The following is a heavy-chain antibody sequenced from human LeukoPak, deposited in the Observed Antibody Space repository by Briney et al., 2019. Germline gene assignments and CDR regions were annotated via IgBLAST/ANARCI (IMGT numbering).Heavy chain of an antibody. CDR1: GFTFSSYG. D-gene: IGHD6-19*01. CDR3: AKLVSPAAPRNSSGWYGDAFDI. V-gene: IGHV3-30*18. Sequence: PGGSLRLSCAASGFTFSSYGMYWVRQAPGKGLEWVAVISYDGSNKYYADSVKGRFTISRDNSKNTLYLQMNSLRAEDTAVYYCAKLVSPAAPRNSSGWYGDAFDIWGQGTMVTVSS. CDR2: ISYDGSNK. J-gene: IGHJ3*02.